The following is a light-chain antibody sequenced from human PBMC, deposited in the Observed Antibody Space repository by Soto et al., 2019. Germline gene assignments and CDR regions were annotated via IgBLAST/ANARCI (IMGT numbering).Light chain of an antibody. CDR1: QSVSNY. Sequence: EIVMTQSPATLSVSPGERATLSCRASQSVSNYLAWYQHKPGQAPRLLIYGASSRATGIPDRFSGSGSGTDFTLTISRLEPEDFAVYYCQQYGSSGTFGQGTKVDI. V-gene: IGKV3-20*01. CDR2: GAS. J-gene: IGKJ1*01. CDR3: QQYGSSGT.